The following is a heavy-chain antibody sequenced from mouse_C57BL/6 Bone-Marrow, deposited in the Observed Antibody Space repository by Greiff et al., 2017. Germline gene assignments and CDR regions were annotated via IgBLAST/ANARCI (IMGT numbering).Heavy chain of an antibody. V-gene: IGHV14-4*01. CDR1: GFNIKDDY. CDR3: TFITTVPGDY. Sequence: EVKLMESGAELVRPGASVKLSCTASGFNIKDDYMHWVKQRPEQGLEWIGGIDPENGGNEYASKFQGKATITADTASNTAYLQLSSLTSEDTAVYYCTFITTVPGDYWGQGTTLTVSS. D-gene: IGHD1-1*01. J-gene: IGHJ2*01. CDR2: IDPENGGN.